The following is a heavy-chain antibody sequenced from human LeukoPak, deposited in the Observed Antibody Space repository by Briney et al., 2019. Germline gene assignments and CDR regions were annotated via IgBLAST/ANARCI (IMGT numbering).Heavy chain of an antibody. CDR2: IYHSGST. CDR1: GGSISSGGYS. J-gene: IGHJ5*02. CDR3: ARGVGYCSSTSCYNGSWFDP. Sequence: SETQSLTCAVSGGSISSGGYSWSWIRQPPGKGLEWIGYIYHSGSTYYNPSLKSRVTISVDRSKNQFSLKLSSVTAADTAVYYCARGVGYCSSTSCYNGSWFDPWGQGTLVTVSS. V-gene: IGHV4-30-2*01. D-gene: IGHD2-2*02.